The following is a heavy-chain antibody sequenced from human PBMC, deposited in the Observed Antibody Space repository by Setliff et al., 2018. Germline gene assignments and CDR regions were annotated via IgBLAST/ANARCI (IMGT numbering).Heavy chain of an antibody. D-gene: IGHD1-7*01. CDR3: AKPQVELRWGFES. V-gene: IGHV3-33*06. Sequence: PGGSLRLSCSASGFTFSGYGMHWVRQAPGKGLEWVAALGYDGTNEYYTDSVKGRFTIFRDGSKNTLYLQMTSLRAEDTAVYYCAKPQVELRWGFESWGQGTPVTVSS. J-gene: IGHJ4*02. CDR2: LGYDGTNE. CDR1: GFTFSGYG.